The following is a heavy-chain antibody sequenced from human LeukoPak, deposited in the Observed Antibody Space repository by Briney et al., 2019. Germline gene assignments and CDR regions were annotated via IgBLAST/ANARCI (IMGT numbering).Heavy chain of an antibody. CDR2: ISSSSSII. CDR3: AKDLAGSGSYSFDY. D-gene: IGHD1-26*01. J-gene: IGHJ4*02. Sequence: GGSLRLSCAASGFSFSDFNMNWVRQTPGKGLEWISYISSSSSIIYYADSVKGRFTISRDNAKNSLYLQMNSLRAEDTAVYYCAKDLAGSGSYSFDYWGQGTLVTVSS. V-gene: IGHV3-48*01. CDR1: GFSFSDFN.